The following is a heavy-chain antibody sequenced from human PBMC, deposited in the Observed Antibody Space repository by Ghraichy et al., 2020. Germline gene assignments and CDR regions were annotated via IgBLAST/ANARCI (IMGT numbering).Heavy chain of an antibody. D-gene: IGHD3-10*01. CDR2: IKQDGSEK. V-gene: IGHV3-7*03. CDR1: GFSFSSYW. CDR3: ASGVWFGEFCY. Sequence: AGSLRLSCAASGFSFSSYWMSWVRQAPGKGLEWVANIKQDGSEKYYVDSVKGRFTISRDNAKNSLYLQMNSLRVEDTAVYYCASGVWFGEFCYWGQGTLVSVSS. J-gene: IGHJ4*02.